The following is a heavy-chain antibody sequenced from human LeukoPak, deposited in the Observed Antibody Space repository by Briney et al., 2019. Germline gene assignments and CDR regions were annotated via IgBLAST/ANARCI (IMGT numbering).Heavy chain of an antibody. D-gene: IGHD3-3*01. V-gene: IGHV4-34*01. CDR2: INHSGTT. J-gene: IGHJ4*02. CDR1: GGSFSGHY. CDR3: ARGGTYDDFWLTDY. Sequence: SETLSPTCALYGGSFSGHYYTWIRQPPGKGQEWIGEINHSGTTNCNPSLKSRVTISLDTSKNQSSMKLSSVTAADTAVYYCARGGTYDDFWLTDYWGQGTLVTVSS.